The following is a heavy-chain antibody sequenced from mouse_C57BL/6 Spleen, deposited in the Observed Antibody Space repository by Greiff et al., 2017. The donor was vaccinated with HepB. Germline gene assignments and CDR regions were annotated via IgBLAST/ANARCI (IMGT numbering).Heavy chain of an antibody. Sequence: VQLQQPGAELVKPGASVKLSCKASGYTFTSYWMHWVKQRPGQGLEWIGMIHPNSGSTNYNEKFKSKATLTVDKSSSPAYMQLSSLTSEDSAVDYYAREGPDSGYTAYWGQGTLVTVSA. D-gene: IGHD1-1*01. V-gene: IGHV1-64*01. CDR3: AREGPDSGYTAY. J-gene: IGHJ3*01. CDR1: GYTFTSYW. CDR2: IHPNSGST.